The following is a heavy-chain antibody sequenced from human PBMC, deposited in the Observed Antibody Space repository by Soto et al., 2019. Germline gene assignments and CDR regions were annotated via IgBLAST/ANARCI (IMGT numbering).Heavy chain of an antibody. D-gene: IGHD3-9*01. V-gene: IGHV1-46*01. CDR3: AREKTQYYDISRGWFDP. Sequence: ASVKGSCTGSGYTFTSYYMHWVRQAPGQGLEWMGIINPSGGSTSYAQKCQGRVTMTRDTSTSTVYMELSSLRSEDTAVYYCAREKTQYYDISRGWFDPSAQGTLDTVSS. J-gene: IGHJ5*02. CDR2: INPSGGST. CDR1: GYTFTSYY.